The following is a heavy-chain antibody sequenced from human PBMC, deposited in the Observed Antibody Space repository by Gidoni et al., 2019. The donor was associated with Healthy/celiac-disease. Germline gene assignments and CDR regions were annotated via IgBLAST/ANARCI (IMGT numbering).Heavy chain of an antibody. CDR3: ARDPDTDFYGDYESRGDAFDI. D-gene: IGHD4-17*01. CDR1: GFTFSSYG. V-gene: IGHV3-33*01. Sequence: QVQLVESGGGVVQPGRSLRLSCAASGFTFSSYGMHWVRQAPGKGLEWVAVIWYDGSNKYYADSVKGRFTISRDNSKNTLYLQMNSLRAEDTAVYYCARDPDTDFYGDYESRGDAFDIWGQGTMVTVSS. CDR2: IWYDGSNK. J-gene: IGHJ3*02.